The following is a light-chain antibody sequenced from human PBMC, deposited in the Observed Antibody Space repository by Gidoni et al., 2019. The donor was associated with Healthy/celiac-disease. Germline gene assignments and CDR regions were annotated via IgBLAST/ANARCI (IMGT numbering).Light chain of an antibody. CDR3: EVWDSSSGRCV. CDR1: NIGRKR. Sequence: SNVLTQPPFVSVAPGKTARITCGGTNIGRKRAHWYHQKPGQAPSLVIYYDSARPAGNPARFYGSHSGDTATLTISRVEAGEEADYCGEVWDSSSGRCVVGGGTKLTVL. J-gene: IGLJ2*01. V-gene: IGLV3-21*04. CDR2: YDS.